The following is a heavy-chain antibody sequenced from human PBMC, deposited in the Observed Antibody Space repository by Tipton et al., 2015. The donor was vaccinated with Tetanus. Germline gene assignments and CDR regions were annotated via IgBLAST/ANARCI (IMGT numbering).Heavy chain of an antibody. V-gene: IGHV1-69*06. CDR3: ARDPPLGDILTGDPVDY. CDR2: IIPIFGTA. D-gene: IGHD3-9*01. J-gene: IGHJ4*02. Sequence: QSGAEVKKPGSSVKVSCKASGGTFSSYAISWVRQAPGQGLEWMGGIIPIFGTANYAQKFQGRVTITADKSTSTAYMELSSLRSEDTAVYYCARDPPLGDILTGDPVDYWGQGTLVTVSS. CDR1: GGTFSSYA.